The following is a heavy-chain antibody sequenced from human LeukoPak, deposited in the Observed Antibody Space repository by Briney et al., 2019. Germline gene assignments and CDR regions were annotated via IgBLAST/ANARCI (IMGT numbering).Heavy chain of an antibody. CDR3: ARLVVITGFDY. CDR1: GYSISIGYY. CDR2: MYHSGST. D-gene: IGHD3-22*01. V-gene: IGHV4-38-2*02. Sequence: KPSETLSLTCTVSGYSISIGYYWGWIRQSPGTGLEWIATMYHSGSTYYNPSLKSRVTISVDTSKNQFSLKLSSVTAADTAVYYCARLVVITGFDYWGQGTLVTVSS. J-gene: IGHJ4*02.